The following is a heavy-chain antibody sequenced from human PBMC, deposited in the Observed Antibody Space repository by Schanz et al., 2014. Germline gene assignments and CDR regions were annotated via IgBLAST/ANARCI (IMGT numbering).Heavy chain of an antibody. J-gene: IGHJ6*02. D-gene: IGHD2-2*01. V-gene: IGHV4-59*01. CDR2: VFYSGTT. CDR3: VGKSLTSWKNSYYALDV. CDR1: GGSINSYY. Sequence: QMQLQESGPGLVKPSETLSLTCTVSGGSINSYYWNWIRQSPGRGLEWIGFVFYSGTTNYNPSLRGRLLMSIATSKNYFSLNLTALTPADTAVYYCVGKSLTSWKNSYYALDVGGQGTTVTVS.